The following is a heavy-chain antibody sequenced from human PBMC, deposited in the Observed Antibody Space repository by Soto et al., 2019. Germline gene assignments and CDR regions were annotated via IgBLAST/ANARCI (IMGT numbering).Heavy chain of an antibody. D-gene: IGHD6-13*01. CDR3: AKAQIAAASQFDY. V-gene: IGHV3-23*01. CDR2: ISGSGGST. Sequence: EVQLLESGGGLVQPGGSLRLSCAASGFTFSIYAMTWVRQAPGKGLGWVSAISGSGGSTYYADSVKGRFTISRDNSKNTLYLQMNSLRAEDTAVYYCAKAQIAAASQFDYCGQGTLVTVSS. CDR1: GFTFSIYA. J-gene: IGHJ4*02.